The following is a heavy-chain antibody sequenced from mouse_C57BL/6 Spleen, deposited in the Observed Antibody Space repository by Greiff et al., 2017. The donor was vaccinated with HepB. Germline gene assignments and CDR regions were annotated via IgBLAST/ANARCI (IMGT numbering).Heavy chain of an antibody. V-gene: IGHV1-22*01. J-gene: IGHJ1*03. D-gene: IGHD1-1*01. CDR2: INPNNGGT. Sequence: EVKLMESGPELVKPGASVKMSCKASGYTFTDYNMHWVKQSHGKSLEWIGYINPNNGGTSYNQKFKGKATLTVNRSSSTAYMEIRSLTSEDSAVYYCARWPTVVGRLDVWGTGTTVTVSS. CDR1: GYTFTDYN. CDR3: ARWPTVVGRLDV.